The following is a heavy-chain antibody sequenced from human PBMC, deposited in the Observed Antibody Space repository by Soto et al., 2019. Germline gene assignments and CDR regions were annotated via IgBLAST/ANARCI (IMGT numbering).Heavy chain of an antibody. Sequence: QVQRVESGGDVVQPGRSLRLSCAASGFTFSSYGMHWVRKAPGKGLEWVAVIGYDGSNKYYADSVKGRFTISRDNSKKTLYLQMNSRRAEDTAVYYCARDPKPTQRAIDSWGQGTLVIVSS. V-gene: IGHV3-33*01. CDR2: IGYDGSNK. J-gene: IGHJ4*02. CDR1: GFTFSSYG. CDR3: ARDPKPTQRAIDS. D-gene: IGHD6-25*01.